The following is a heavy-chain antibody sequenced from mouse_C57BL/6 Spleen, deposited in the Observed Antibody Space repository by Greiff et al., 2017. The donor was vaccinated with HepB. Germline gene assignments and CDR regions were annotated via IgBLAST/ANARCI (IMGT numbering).Heavy chain of an antibody. CDR2: INPGSGGT. J-gene: IGHJ2*01. Sequence: VQLQQSGAELVRPGTSVKVSCKASGYAFTNYLIEWVKQRPGQGLEWIGVINPGSGGTNYNEKFKGKATLTADKSSSTAYMQLSSLTSEDSAVYFCAREGYDYDGFDYWGQGTTLTVSS. CDR3: AREGYDYDGFDY. V-gene: IGHV1-54*01. CDR1: GYAFTNYL. D-gene: IGHD2-4*01.